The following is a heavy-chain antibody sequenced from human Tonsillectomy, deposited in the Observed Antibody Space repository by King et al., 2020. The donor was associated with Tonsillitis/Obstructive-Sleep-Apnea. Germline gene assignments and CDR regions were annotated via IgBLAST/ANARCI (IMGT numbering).Heavy chain of an antibody. CDR3: EPGVGFCFAGNCYETWSAP. V-gene: IGHV2-5*02. Sequence: TLKESGPTLVKPTQTLTLTCTFSGFSLSTTGVGVGWIRQPPGKALEWLALIYWDDDKRYSPSLKSRLTITKDTSKNHVVLTMTNMDPVDTATYYCEPGVGFCFAGNCYETWSAPGGQGPLSTV. CDR1: GFSLSTTGVG. CDR2: IYWDDDK. J-gene: IGHJ5*02. D-gene: IGHD2-2*01.